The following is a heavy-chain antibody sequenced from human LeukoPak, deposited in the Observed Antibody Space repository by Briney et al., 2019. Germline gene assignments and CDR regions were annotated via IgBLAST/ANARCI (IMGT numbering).Heavy chain of an antibody. V-gene: IGHV3-9*01. CDR3: VKGGGRSGTLFADY. D-gene: IGHD3-3*01. CDR1: GFTFEDYA. CDR2: INWNSVSI. J-gene: IGHJ4*02. Sequence: GGSLRLSCVASGFTFEDYAMHWVRQAPGKGLEWVASINWNSVSIGYVDSVKGRFTISRDNAKNSLFLQMNSLTSEDTAVYYCVKGGGRSGTLFADYWGQGTLVTVSS.